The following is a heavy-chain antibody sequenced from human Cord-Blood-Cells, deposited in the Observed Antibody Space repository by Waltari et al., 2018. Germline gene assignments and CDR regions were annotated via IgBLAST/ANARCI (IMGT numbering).Heavy chain of an antibody. CDR1: GGSFSGYY. V-gene: IGHV4-34*01. CDR2: INHSGST. Sequence: QVQLQQWGAGLLKPSETLSLTCAVYGGSFSGYYWSWIRQPPGKGLEWIGEINHSGSTNYNPALKSRVTISVDTSKNQFSLKLSSVTAADTAVYYCARAPQFSTYYVDYWGQGTLVTVSS. D-gene: IGHD3-3*01. J-gene: IGHJ4*02. CDR3: ARAPQFSTYYVDY.